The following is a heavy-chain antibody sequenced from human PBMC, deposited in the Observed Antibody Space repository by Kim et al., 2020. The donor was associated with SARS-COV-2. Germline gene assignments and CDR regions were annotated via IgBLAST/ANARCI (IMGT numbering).Heavy chain of an antibody. J-gene: IGHJ6*02. V-gene: IGHV7-4-1*02. D-gene: IGHD3-22*01. CDR1: GYTFTSYA. CDR3: ARDLTMIVVVIWGPAGMDV. Sequence: ASVKVSCKASGYTFTSYAMNWVRQAPGQGLEWMGWINTNTGNPTYAQGFTGRFVFSLDTSVSTAYLQISSLKAEDTAVYYCARDLTMIVVVIWGPAGMDVWGQGTTVTVSS. CDR2: INTNTGNP.